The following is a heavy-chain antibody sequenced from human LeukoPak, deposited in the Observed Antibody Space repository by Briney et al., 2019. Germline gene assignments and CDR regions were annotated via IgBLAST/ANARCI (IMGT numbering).Heavy chain of an antibody. D-gene: IGHD5-12*01. V-gene: IGHV4-59*01. CDR2: IYYSGIT. Sequence: PSETLSLTCTVSGGPISTYYWSWIRQPPGQGLEWVGYIYYSGITNYNPSLKSRVTISVDTSKNQFSLELSSVTAADTAVYYCARDSGYGSFDYWGQGALVTVSS. CDR3: ARDSGYGSFDY. CDR1: GGPISTYY. J-gene: IGHJ4*02.